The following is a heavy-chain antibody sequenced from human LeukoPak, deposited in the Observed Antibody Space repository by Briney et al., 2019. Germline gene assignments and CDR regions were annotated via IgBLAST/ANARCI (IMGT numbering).Heavy chain of an antibody. Sequence: TLSLTCAVYGGSFSGYYWSRIRQPPGKGLEWIGEINHSGSTNYNPSLKSRVTISVDTSKNQFSLKLSSVTAAETAVYYCARGHFWSGYFTPSYDYWGQGTLVTGSS. CDR3: ARGHFWSGYFTPSYDY. CDR2: INHSGST. CDR1: GGSFSGYY. J-gene: IGHJ4*02. D-gene: IGHD3-3*02. V-gene: IGHV4-34*01.